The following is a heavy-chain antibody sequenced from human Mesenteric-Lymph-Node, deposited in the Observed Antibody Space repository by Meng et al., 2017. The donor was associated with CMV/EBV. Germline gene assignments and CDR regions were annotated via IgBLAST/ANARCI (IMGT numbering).Heavy chain of an antibody. J-gene: IGHJ4*02. V-gene: IGHV4-31*03. CDR2: IYYSGST. Sequence: CTVSGGSSSSGGAYWSWVRQHPGKGLEWIGYIYYSGSTYYNPSLESRLTISVDTSKNQFSLKLSSVTAADTAVYYCARDSSGYFHFDHWGQGTLVTVSS. CDR3: ARDSSGYFHFDH. CDR1: GGSSSSGGAY. D-gene: IGHD3-22*01.